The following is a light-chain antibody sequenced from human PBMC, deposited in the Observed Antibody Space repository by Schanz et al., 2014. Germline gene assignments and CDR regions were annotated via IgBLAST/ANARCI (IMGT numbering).Light chain of an antibody. V-gene: IGKV4-1*01. CDR2: LAS. Sequence: DIVLTQSPDSLAVSLGERATIHCKSSQTLSYRSNDKNYLAWYQHKPGQPPKLLIYLASTRESGVSDRFSGSESGTDFSLTISSLQSEDFVVYYCQQYNNWPPLYTFGQGTKLEIK. CDR1: QTLSYRSNDKNY. CDR3: QQYNNWPPLYT. J-gene: IGKJ2*01.